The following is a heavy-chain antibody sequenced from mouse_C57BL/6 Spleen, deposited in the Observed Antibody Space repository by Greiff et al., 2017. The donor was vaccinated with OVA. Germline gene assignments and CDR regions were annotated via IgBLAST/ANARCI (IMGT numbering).Heavy chain of an antibody. CDR1: GYTFTDYY. CDR3: ARYITTVVADYYAMDY. CDR2: INPYNGGT. J-gene: IGHJ4*01. Sequence: VHVKQSGPVLVKPGASVKMSCKASGYTFTDYYMNWVKQSHGKSLEWIGVINPYNGGTSYNQKFKGKATLTVDKSSSTAYMELNSLTSEDSAVYYCARYITTVVADYYAMDYWGQGTSVTVSS. V-gene: IGHV1-19*01. D-gene: IGHD1-1*01.